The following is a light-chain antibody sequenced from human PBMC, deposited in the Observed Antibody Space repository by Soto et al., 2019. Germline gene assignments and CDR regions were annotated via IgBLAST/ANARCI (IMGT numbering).Light chain of an antibody. CDR2: DAS. J-gene: IGKJ4*01. V-gene: IGKV1-33*01. CDR1: QDISNY. Sequence: DIQMTQSPSSLSASVGDRVTITCQASQDISNYLNWYQQKPGKAPKLLIYDASNLETGVPSRFSESGSGTDFTFTISSLQAEDIATYFRQQHDNLRCTFGGGTKVEIK. CDR3: QQHDNLRCT.